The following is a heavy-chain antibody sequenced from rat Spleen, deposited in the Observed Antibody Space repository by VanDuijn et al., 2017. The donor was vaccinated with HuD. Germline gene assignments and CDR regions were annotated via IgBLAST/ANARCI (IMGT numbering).Heavy chain of an antibody. Sequence: EVQLVESGGGFVQPGRSLKLSCAASGFTFSSFPMAWVRQAPKKGLEWVAYISTGGGSTYYRASVKGRFTLYRDNAKSALYLQNTSLRSEDTASYYCTTDSYFDGTYYPGGFDYWGQGVMVTVSS. V-gene: IGHV5-27*01. CDR2: ISTGGGST. CDR1: GFTFSSFP. J-gene: IGHJ2*01. CDR3: TTDSYFDGTYYPGGFDY. D-gene: IGHD1-12*02.